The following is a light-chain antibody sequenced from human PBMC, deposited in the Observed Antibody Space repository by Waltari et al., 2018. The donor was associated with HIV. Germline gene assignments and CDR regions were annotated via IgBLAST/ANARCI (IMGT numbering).Light chain of an antibody. Sequence: DIQMTQSPSSLSASMGDRVTITCRASQTISRFLNWYQQKLGKAPKLLIYAASSLQSGVPLRFSGRGSGTDFTLTISNLQPEDFATYYCQQSYSIPPTFGGGTKVEI. CDR2: AAS. CDR1: QTISRF. CDR3: QQSYSIPPT. V-gene: IGKV1-39*01. J-gene: IGKJ4*01.